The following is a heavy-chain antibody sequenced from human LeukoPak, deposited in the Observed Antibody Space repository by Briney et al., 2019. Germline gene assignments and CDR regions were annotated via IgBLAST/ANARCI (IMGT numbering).Heavy chain of an antibody. CDR3: ARMYGSGSYLALDY. Sequence: ASVKVSCKASGYTFTSYDINWVRQATGQGLEWMGWMNPNSGNTGYAQKFQGRVTMTRNTSISTAYMELSRLRSDDTAVYYCARMYGSGSYLALDYWGQGTLVTVSS. J-gene: IGHJ4*02. V-gene: IGHV1-8*01. CDR2: MNPNSGNT. CDR1: GYTFTSYD. D-gene: IGHD3-10*01.